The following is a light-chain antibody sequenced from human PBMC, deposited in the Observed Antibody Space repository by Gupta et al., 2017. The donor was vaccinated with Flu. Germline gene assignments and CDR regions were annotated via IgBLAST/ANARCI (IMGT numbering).Light chain of an antibody. Sequence: AVMNPSPLYLPVTLGQPASISCRSSLSLVCSDGNTSLNWFQQRPGQSPRRLIYKFSSWYSGVPDRFSGSGSGTNFTLKISRVEAEDVGVYYCMQGDTGLVTFGGGTKVEIK. CDR1: LSLVCSDGNTS. V-gene: IGKV2D-30*01. CDR3: MQGDTGLVT. CDR2: KFS. J-gene: IGKJ4*01.